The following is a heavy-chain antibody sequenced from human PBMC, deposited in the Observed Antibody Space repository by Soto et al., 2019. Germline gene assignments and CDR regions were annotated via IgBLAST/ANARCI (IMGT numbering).Heavy chain of an antibody. D-gene: IGHD4-17*01. CDR1: GYTFTSYG. CDR2: ISAYNGNT. CDR3: ARVDYGDYFRPFWYFDY. V-gene: IGHV1-18*01. J-gene: IGHJ4*02. Sequence: QVQLVQSGAEVKKPGASVKVSCKASGYTFTSYGISWVRQAPGQGLEWMGWISAYNGNTNYAQKHQGRVTMTTDTSTSTAYMELRSLRSDDTAVYYCARVDYGDYFRPFWYFDYWGQGTLVTVSS.